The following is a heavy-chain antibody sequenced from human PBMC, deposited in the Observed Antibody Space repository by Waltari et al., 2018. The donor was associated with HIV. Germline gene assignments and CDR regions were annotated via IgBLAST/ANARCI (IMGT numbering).Heavy chain of an antibody. D-gene: IGHD3-3*01. CDR2: IYYSGST. J-gene: IGHJ6*02. V-gene: IGHV4-59*01. CDR3: ARGFGVALGSPYYYYGMDV. CDR1: GGSISSYY. Sequence: QVQLQESGPGLVKPSETLSLTCTVSGGSISSYYWSWIRQPPGKGLEWIGYIYYSGSTNYNPSLKSRVTISVDTSKNQFSLKLSSVNAADTAVYYCARGFGVALGSPYYYYGMDVWGQGTTVTVSS.